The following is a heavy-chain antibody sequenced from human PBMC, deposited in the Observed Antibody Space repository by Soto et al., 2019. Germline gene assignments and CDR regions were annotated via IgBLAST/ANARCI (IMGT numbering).Heavy chain of an antibody. D-gene: IGHD4-17*01. CDR3: AKDGDYGDYYTNLYYYYYYMDV. CDR1: GFTFSSYG. CDR2: ISYDGSNK. V-gene: IGHV3-30*18. Sequence: QVQLVESGGGVVQPGRSLRLSCAASGFTFSSYGMHWVRQAPGKGLEWVAVISYDGSNKYYADYVKGRFTISRDNSKNTLYLQMNSLRAEDTAVYYCAKDGDYGDYYTNLYYYYYYMDVWGKGTTVTVSS. J-gene: IGHJ6*03.